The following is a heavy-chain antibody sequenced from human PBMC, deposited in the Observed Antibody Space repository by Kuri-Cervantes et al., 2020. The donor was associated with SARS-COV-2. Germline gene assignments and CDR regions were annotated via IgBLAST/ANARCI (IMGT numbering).Heavy chain of an antibody. V-gene: IGHV3-30-3*01. D-gene: IGHD2-15*01. Sequence: LSLTCTASGLNYLNYAMHWVRQAPGTGLEWVAVVSYNGTNKYYAASVKGRFTISRDNSKNTLYLQINSLRAEDTAVYYCAKDQHGIIVVIAAIDYWGQGTLVTVSS. CDR3: AKDQHGIIVVIAAIDY. CDR1: GLNYLNYA. J-gene: IGHJ4*02. CDR2: VSYNGTNK.